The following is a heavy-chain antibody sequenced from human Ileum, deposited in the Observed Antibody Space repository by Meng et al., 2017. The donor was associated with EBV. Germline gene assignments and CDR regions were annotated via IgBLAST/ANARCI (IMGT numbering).Heavy chain of an antibody. CDR3: ARGYSYSYYFYFDY. V-gene: IGHV4-61*01. CDR2: VHHTGAT. Sequence: HLQESGPGLLKPSDTLSLTCTGSGGSGTSGTYYWSWLRQPPGSRLEFIGYVHHTGATNYNPSLVRRATVSVDTSKSQFSLHLTSVTAADTAVYYCARGYSYSYYFYFDYWGQGSLVTVSS. CDR1: GGSGTSGTYY. J-gene: IGHJ4*02. D-gene: IGHD1-26*01.